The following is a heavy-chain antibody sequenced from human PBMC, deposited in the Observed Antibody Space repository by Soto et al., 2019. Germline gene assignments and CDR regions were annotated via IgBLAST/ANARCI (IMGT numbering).Heavy chain of an antibody. D-gene: IGHD2-21*02. CDR1: GGSFSGCY. CDR3: ARDLIAYCGGDCKVRASDI. CDR2: INHSGST. V-gene: IGHV4-34*01. J-gene: IGHJ3*02. Sequence: SETLSLTCAVYGGSFSGCYWSWIRQPPGKGLEWIGEINHSGSTNYNPSLKSRVTISVDTSKNQFSLKLSSVTAADTAVYYCARDLIAYCGGDCKVRASDIWGQGKMVTGSS.